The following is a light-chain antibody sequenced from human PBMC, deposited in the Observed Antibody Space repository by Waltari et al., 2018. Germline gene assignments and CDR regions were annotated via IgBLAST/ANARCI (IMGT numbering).Light chain of an antibody. Sequence: DIHMTQSPPSLSASIGDRATITCRASENIGSYLNWYQQKSGEGPRLLIYAASTLQSGVPPRFSGSRSGTDLTFTISSLQPEDCAVYYCQHSFETPYSFGQGTKVEIK. V-gene: IGKV1-39*01. CDR3: QHSFETPYS. CDR1: ENIGSY. CDR2: AAS. J-gene: IGKJ2*03.